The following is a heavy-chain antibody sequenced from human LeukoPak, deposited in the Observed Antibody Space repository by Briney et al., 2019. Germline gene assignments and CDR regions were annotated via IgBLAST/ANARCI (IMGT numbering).Heavy chain of an antibody. CDR2: IYSSGST. D-gene: IGHD2-15*01. J-gene: IGHJ5*02. CDR3: AIALVVAMSGDNWFDP. CDR1: GGSISSYY. Sequence: SETLSLTCTVSGGSISSYYWSWIRQPPGKGLEWIGYIYSSGSTAYNPSLKSRVTISVDTSKTQFSLKLSSVTAASTAVYYWAIALVVAMSGDNWFDPWGQGTLVTVSS. V-gene: IGHV4-59*01.